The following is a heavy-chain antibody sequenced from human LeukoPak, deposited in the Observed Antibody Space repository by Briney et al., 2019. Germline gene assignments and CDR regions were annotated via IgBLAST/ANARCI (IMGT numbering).Heavy chain of an antibody. CDR2: IKQDGSEK. V-gene: IGHV3-7*01. CDR3: ARDRRDSSGYYLPPDAFDI. Sequence: ETLSLTCTVSGGSISSSSYYWGWIRQPPGKGLEWVANIKQDGSEKYYVDSVKGRFTISRDNAKNSLYLQMNSLRAEDTAVYYCARDRRDSSGYYLPPDAFDIWGQGTMVTVSS. D-gene: IGHD3-22*01. J-gene: IGHJ3*02. CDR1: GGSISSSSYY.